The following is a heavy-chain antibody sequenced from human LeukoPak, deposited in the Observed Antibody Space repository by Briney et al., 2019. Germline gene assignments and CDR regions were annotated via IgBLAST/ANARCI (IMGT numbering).Heavy chain of an antibody. CDR2: IYYSGIT. CDR1: GGSITSDGYY. Sequence: SQTLSLTCTVSGGSITSDGYYWSWIRQHPGQGLEWIGYIYYSGITYYNPSLKSRVTISVDTSKNQFSLKLSSVTAADTAVYYCARHEDRCSSTSCYNYWFDPWGQGTLVTVSS. CDR3: ARHEDRCSSTSCYNYWFDP. D-gene: IGHD2-2*02. V-gene: IGHV4-31*03. J-gene: IGHJ5*02.